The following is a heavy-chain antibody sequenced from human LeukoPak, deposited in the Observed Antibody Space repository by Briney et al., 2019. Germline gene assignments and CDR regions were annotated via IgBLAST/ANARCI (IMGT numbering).Heavy chain of an antibody. Sequence: SETLSLTCTVSSYSISSGYYWGWIRQPPGKGLEWLGDIYHSGSTYYNPSLKSRVTILVDTSKNQFSLKLSSVTAADTAVYYCARDQYYYDRSGYYAFDIWGQGTMVTVSS. D-gene: IGHD3-22*01. CDR1: SYSISSGYY. CDR2: IYHSGST. V-gene: IGHV4-38-2*02. CDR3: ARDQYYYDRSGYYAFDI. J-gene: IGHJ3*02.